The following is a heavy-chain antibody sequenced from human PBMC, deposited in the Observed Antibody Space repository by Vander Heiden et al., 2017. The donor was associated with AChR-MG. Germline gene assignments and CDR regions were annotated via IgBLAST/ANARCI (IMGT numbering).Heavy chain of an antibody. CDR2: IYPGDSDT. V-gene: IGHV5-51*01. D-gene: IGHD2-21*02. Sequence: EVQLVQSGAAVNKPGESLKIPCKGSGYSFTSYWIGWVRQMPGKGLEWMGIIYPGDSDTRYSPSFQGQVTISADKSISTAYLQWSSLKASDTAMYYCARHMTARGEAFDIWGQGTMVTVSS. CDR1: GYSFTSYW. J-gene: IGHJ3*02. CDR3: ARHMTARGEAFDI.